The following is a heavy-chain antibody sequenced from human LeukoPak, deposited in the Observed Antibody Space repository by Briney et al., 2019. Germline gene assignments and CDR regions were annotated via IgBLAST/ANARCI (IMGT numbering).Heavy chain of an antibody. V-gene: IGHV6-1*01. CDR1: GDSVSSISVA. CDR2: TYYRSKWYY. Sequence: SQTLSLTCAISGDSVSSISVAWNWIRQSPSRGLEWLGRTYYRSKWYYEYAVSVKSRINISPDTSKNQSSLQLTSVTPEDTAVYYCSLARSEYHYGMDVWGQGTTVTVSS. J-gene: IGHJ6*02. CDR3: SLARSEYHYGMDV.